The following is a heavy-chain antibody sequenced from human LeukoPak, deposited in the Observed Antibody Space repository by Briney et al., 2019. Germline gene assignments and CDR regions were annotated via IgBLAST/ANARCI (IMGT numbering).Heavy chain of an antibody. V-gene: IGHV3-21*01. CDR1: GFTSSSYS. D-gene: IGHD1-26*01. J-gene: IGHJ4*02. CDR2: ISSSSSYI. CDR3: ARWEGVGANFDY. Sequence: GGSLRLSCAASGFTSSSYSMNWVRQAPGKGLEWVSSISSSSSYIYYADSVKGRFTISRDNAKNSLYLQMNSLRAEDTAVYYCARWEGVGANFDYWGQGTLVTVSS.